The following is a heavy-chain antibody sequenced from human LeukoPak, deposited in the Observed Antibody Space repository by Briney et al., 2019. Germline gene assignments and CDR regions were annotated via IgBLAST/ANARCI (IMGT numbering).Heavy chain of an antibody. CDR2: INNSGST. V-gene: IGHV4-59*01. J-gene: IGHJ4*02. CDR1: GGSISYFY. CDR3: ARASYTSGWMPFDY. D-gene: IGHD6-19*01. Sequence: SETLSLTCTVSGGSISYFYWTWIRQSPGKGLEWIGYINNSGSTKYNPSLKSRATILLDTSKTQFSLGVTSVTAADTALYYCARASYTSGWMPFDYWGQGTLVTVSS.